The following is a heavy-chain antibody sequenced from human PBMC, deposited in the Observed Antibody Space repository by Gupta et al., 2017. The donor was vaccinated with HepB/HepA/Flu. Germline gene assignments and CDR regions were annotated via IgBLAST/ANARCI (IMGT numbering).Heavy chain of an antibody. CDR2: RTWNSATI. J-gene: IGHJ4*02. V-gene: IGHV3-9*01. D-gene: IGHD3-3*02. CDR3: VKDITPGSMFGWGFDS. CDR1: GFTFDDDA. Sequence: EVQLVESGGGLVQPGRSLRLSCSVSGFTFDDDAAPWVRHAPGKGLGWLSGRTWNSATIGYADFVKGRFTISRDNAKNSLYLEMNSMTTEDTALYYCVKDITPGSMFGWGFDSWGQGTLVTVSS.